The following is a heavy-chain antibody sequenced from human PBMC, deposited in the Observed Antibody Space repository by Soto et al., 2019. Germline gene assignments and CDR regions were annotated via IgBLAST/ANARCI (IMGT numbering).Heavy chain of an antibody. D-gene: IGHD3-3*01. CDR1: GGSISSSSYY. CDR3: ARLSYDFSYYFDY. Sequence: SETLSLTCTVSGGSISSSSYYWDWIRQPPGKGLEWIGSIYYSGSTYYNPSLKSRVTISVDTSKNQFSLKLSSVTAADTAVYYCARLSYDFSYYFDYWGQGTLVTVSS. J-gene: IGHJ4*02. V-gene: IGHV4-39*01. CDR2: IYYSGST.